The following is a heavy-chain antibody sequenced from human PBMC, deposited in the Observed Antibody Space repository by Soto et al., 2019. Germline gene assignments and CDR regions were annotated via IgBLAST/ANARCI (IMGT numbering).Heavy chain of an antibody. D-gene: IGHD4-17*01. CDR3: ARESYGDDWYFDL. V-gene: IGHV4-31*03. CDR1: GGSISSCGYY. CDR2: IYYSGST. Sequence: SETLSLTCTVSGGSISSCGYYWSWIRQHPGKGLEWIGYIYYSGSTYYNPSLKSRVTISVDTSKNQFSLKLSSVTAADTAVYYCARESYGDDWYFDLWGRGTLVTVSS. J-gene: IGHJ2*01.